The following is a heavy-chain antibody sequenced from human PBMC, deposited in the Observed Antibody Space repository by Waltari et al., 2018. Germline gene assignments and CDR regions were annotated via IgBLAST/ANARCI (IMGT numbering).Heavy chain of an antibody. CDR3: ARPGYSSGWYDAFDI. CDR2: IIPILGIA. Sequence: QVQLVQSGAEVKKPGSSVKVSCKASGGTFSSYTISWVRQAPGQGLEWMGRIIPILGIANYAQKVQGRVTITADKSTSTAYMELSSLRSEDTAVYYCARPGYSSGWYDAFDIWGQGTMVTVSS. CDR1: GGTFSSYT. D-gene: IGHD6-19*01. V-gene: IGHV1-69*02. J-gene: IGHJ3*02.